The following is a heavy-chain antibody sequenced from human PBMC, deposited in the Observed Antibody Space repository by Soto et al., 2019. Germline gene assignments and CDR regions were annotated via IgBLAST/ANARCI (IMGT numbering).Heavy chain of an antibody. V-gene: IGHV2-5*02. J-gene: IGHJ4*02. Sequence: QITLKESGPTLVKPTQTPTLTCTFSGFSLSTSGVGVGWIRQPPGKALEWLALIYWDDDKRYSPSLKSRLTITKDTSKNLVVLTMTNMDPEDTATYYCAHRRVTVEFDSWGQGTLVTVSS. CDR3: AHRRVTVEFDS. CDR1: GFSLSTSGVG. D-gene: IGHD2-21*02. CDR2: IYWDDDK.